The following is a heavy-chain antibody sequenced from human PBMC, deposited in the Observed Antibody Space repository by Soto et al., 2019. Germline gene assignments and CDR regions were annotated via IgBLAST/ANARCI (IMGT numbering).Heavy chain of an antibody. V-gene: IGHV3-49*04. CDR3: SRIRTSMIVVVSDY. Sequence: GGSLRLSCAASGFTFSSYAIHRVRQAPGKGLEWVGFIRSKTFGGTTEYAAAVKGRFTMSRDDSKSIAYLQMDSLKTEDTAVYYCSRIRTSMIVVVSDYWGQGTLVTVSS. CDR1: GFTFSSYA. D-gene: IGHD3-22*01. J-gene: IGHJ4*02. CDR2: IRSKTFGGTT.